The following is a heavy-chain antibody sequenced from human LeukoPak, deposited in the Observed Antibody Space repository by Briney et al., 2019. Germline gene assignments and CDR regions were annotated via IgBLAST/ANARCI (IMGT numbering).Heavy chain of an antibody. CDR1: GFTFSSYG. Sequence: GGSLRLSCAASGFTFSSYGMSWVRQAPGKGLEWVSAISGSGGSTYYADSVKGRFTISRDNSKNTLYLQMNSLRAEDTAVYYCAKDYSSGWYEVGYWYFDLWGRGTLVTVSS. CDR2: ISGSGGST. J-gene: IGHJ2*01. D-gene: IGHD6-19*01. CDR3: AKDYSSGWYEVGYWYFDL. V-gene: IGHV3-23*01.